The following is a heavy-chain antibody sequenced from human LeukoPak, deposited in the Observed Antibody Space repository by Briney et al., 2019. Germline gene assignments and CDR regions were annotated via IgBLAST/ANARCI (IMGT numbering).Heavy chain of an antibody. V-gene: IGHV1-18*04. D-gene: IGHD6-25*01. CDR3: ARDLVWKESGPNEGDNWLDA. CDR1: GYTFTNYG. CDR2: ISGYSGST. Sequence: ASVKVSCKTSGYTFTNYGISWVRQAPGQGLECMGWISGYSGSTNYAQKLQGRITMTTDTSTTTAYMEVRSLTSDDTAVYYCARDLVWKESGPNEGDNWLDAWGQGTLVTVSS. J-gene: IGHJ5*02.